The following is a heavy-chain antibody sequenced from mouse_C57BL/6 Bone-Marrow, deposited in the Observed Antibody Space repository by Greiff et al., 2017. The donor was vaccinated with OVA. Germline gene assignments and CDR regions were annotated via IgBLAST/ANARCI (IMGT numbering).Heavy chain of an antibody. V-gene: IGHV1-81*01. D-gene: IGHD1-1*01. CDR3: ASYYYGSSYKAMDY. J-gene: IGHJ4*01. CDR1: GYTFTSYG. Sequence: VQLQESGAELARPGASVKLSCKASGYTFTSYGISWVKQRTGQGLEWIGEIYPRSGNTYYNEKFKGKATLTADKSSSTAYMELRSLTSEDSAVYYCASYYYGSSYKAMDYWGQGTSVTVSS. CDR2: IYPRSGNT.